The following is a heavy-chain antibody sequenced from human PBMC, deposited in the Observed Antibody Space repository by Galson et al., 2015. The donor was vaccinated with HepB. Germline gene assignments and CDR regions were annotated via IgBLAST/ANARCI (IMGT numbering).Heavy chain of an antibody. CDR3: ARARTPTGAFFDY. CDR1: GYTFTSYY. Sequence: SVKVSCKASGYTFTSYYMHWVRQAPGQGLEWMGIINPSGGSTSYAQKFQGRVTMTRDTSISTAYMELSRLRSDDTAVYYCARARTPTGAFFDYWGQGTLVTVSS. CDR2: INPSGGST. J-gene: IGHJ4*02. D-gene: IGHD3-16*01. V-gene: IGHV1-46*01.